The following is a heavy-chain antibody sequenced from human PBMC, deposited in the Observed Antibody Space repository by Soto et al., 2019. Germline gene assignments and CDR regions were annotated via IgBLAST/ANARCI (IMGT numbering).Heavy chain of an antibody. CDR2: ISWNSGSI. CDR3: AKDSGPGDYRARSHSYYGMDV. D-gene: IGHD4-17*01. CDR1: GFTFDDYA. V-gene: IGHV3-9*01. Sequence: GGSLRLSCAASGFTFDDYAMHWVRQAPGKGLEWVSGISWNSGSIGYADSVKGRFTISRDNAKNSLYLQMNSLRAEDTALYYCAKDSGPGDYRARSHSYYGMDVWGKGTTVTVSS. J-gene: IGHJ6*04.